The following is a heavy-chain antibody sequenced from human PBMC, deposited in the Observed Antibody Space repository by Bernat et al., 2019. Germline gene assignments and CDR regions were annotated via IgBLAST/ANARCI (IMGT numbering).Heavy chain of an antibody. D-gene: IGHD6-19*01. V-gene: IGHV3-23*01. CDR1: GFTFSSYA. CDR3: AKVDSSGWYGNIFDY. Sequence: EVQLLESGGGLVQPGGSLRLSCAASGFTFSSYAMSWVRQAPGKGLEWVSAISGSGGGTYYADSVKCRFTISRDNSKNTLYLQMNSLRAEDTAVYYCAKVDSSGWYGNIFDYWGQGTLVSVSS. J-gene: IGHJ4*02. CDR2: ISGSGGGT.